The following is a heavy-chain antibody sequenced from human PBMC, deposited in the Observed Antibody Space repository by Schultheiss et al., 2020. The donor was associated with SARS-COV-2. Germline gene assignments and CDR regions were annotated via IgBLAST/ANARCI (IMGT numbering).Heavy chain of an antibody. J-gene: IGHJ4*02. V-gene: IGHV1-18*01. D-gene: IGHD3-22*01. CDR2: INPNSGGT. Sequence: ASVKVSCKASGYTFTSYGFSWVRQAPGQGLEWMGWINPNSGGTNYAQKFQGRVTMTRDTSTSTVYMELSSLRSEDTAVYYCARDFYYDSSGTRRYFFDFWGQGTLVTVSS. CDR3: ARDFYYDSSGTRRYFFDF. CDR1: GYTFTSYG.